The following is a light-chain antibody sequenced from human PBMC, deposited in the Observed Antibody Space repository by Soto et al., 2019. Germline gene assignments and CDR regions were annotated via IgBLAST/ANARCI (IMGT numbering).Light chain of an antibody. V-gene: IGLV1-40*01. CDR1: SSNIGAGYD. CDR3: QSYDGTLSGSYV. Sequence: QSVLTQPPSVSGAPGQRVTISCPGSSSNIGAGYDVHWYQQLPGTAPKLIIYGTTNRPSGVPDRFSGSKSGTSASLAITGLQAEDEADYYCQSYDGTLSGSYVFGVGTKLTVL. J-gene: IGLJ1*01. CDR2: GTT.